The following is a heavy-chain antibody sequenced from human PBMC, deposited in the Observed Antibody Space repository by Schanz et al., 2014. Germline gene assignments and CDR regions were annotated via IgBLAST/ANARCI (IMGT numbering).Heavy chain of an antibody. D-gene: IGHD6-13*01. Sequence: QVQLVQSGAEVKKPGASVKVSCKASGYTFTSYGINWVRQAPGQGLAWMGWISAYNGNTNYAQKLQGRGTMTTDTSSSTADMELRSLRSEDTAVYYCASSGAGYSSSWDFDYGGQGTLVTVSS. CDR3: ASSGAGYSSSWDFDY. CDR1: GYTFTSYG. J-gene: IGHJ4*02. CDR2: ISAYNGNT. V-gene: IGHV1-18*01.